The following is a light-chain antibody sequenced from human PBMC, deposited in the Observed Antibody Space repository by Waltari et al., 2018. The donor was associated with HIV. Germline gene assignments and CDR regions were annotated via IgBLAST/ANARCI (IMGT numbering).Light chain of an antibody. J-gene: IGLJ3*02. CDR3: QSYDNGLSTWV. V-gene: IGLV1-40*01. CDR1: SSNLGAGYD. CDR2: RNS. Sequence: QSVLTQPPSVSGAPGQRVTISCSGRSSNLGAGYDVHWYQLLPGRAPQVVISRNSNRPSGVPGRFSGSKSGTSASLAITGLQAEDEGDYYCQSYDNGLSTWVFGGGTKLTVL.